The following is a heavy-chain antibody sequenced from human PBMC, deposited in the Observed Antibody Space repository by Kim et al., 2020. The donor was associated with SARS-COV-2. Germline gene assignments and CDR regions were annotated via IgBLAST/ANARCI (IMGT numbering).Heavy chain of an antibody. J-gene: IGHJ6*02. CDR3: ASNLWPGGYYYYGMDV. V-gene: IGHV3-33*08. Sequence: GGSLRLSCAASGFTFSSYGMHWVRQAPGKGLEWVAVIWYDGSNKYYADSVKGRFTISRDNSKNTLYLQMNSLRAEDTAVYYCASNLWPGGYYYYGMDVWGQGTTVTVSS. D-gene: IGHD2-21*01. CDR2: IWYDGSNK. CDR1: GFTFSSYG.